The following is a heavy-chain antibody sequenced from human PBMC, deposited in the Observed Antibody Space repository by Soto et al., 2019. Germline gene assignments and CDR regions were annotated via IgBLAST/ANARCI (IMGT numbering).Heavy chain of an antibody. Sequence: GGSLRLSCEASGFTFSSYWMNWVRQAPGKGLEWVATINSDGSGKDCVDSVKGRFTISRDNAKNTLYLQMNSLRVEDKAVYCCARTPICDDYHYSEVVWGTGT. V-gene: IGHV3-7*01. CDR1: GFTFSSYW. D-gene: IGHD2-15*01. J-gene: IGHJ6*03. CDR2: INSDGSGK. CDR3: ARTPICDDYHYSEVV.